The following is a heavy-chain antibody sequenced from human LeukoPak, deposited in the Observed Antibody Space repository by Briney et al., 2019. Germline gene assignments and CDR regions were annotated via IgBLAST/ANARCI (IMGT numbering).Heavy chain of an antibody. CDR2: IYYSGST. CDR1: GGSISSGDYY. CDR3: PFGSEDYYYGMDV. D-gene: IGHD3-10*01. Sequence: PSQTLSLTCTVSGGSISSGDYYWSWIRQPPGKGLEWIGYIYYSGSTYYNPSLKSRVTISVDKSKNQFSLKLSSVTAADTAVYYCPFGSEDYYYGMDVWGQGTTVTVSS. J-gene: IGHJ6*02. V-gene: IGHV4-31*09.